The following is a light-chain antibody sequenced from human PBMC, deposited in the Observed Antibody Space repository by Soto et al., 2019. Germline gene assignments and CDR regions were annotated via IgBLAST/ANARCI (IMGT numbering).Light chain of an antibody. Sequence: EIVLTQSPGTLSLSPGERATLSCRASQSVSSSYLAWYQQKPGQAPRLLIYGASSRATGIPDGFSGSGSGTDFTLTISRLEPDDFAVYYCQQYGSSPPTFGQGTKVEIK. J-gene: IGKJ1*01. CDR3: QQYGSSPPT. CDR1: QSVSSSY. CDR2: GAS. V-gene: IGKV3-20*01.